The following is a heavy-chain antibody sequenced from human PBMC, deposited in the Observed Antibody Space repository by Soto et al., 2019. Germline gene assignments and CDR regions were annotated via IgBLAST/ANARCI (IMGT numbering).Heavy chain of an antibody. V-gene: IGHV4-31*03. CDR1: GGSISSGGYY. CDR2: IYYSGST. Sequence: PSETLSLTCTVSGGSISSGGYYWSWIRQHPGKGLEWIGYIYYSGSTYYNPSLKSRVTISVDTSKNQFSLKLSSVTAADTAVYYCARAGSSSPNYYYYMDVWGKGTTVTVSS. J-gene: IGHJ6*03. D-gene: IGHD6-13*01. CDR3: ARAGSSSPNYYYYMDV.